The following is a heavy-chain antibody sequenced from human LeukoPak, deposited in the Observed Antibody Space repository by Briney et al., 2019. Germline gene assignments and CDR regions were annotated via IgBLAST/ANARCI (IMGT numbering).Heavy chain of an antibody. CDR1: GGSFSGYY. CDR2: INHSGST. Sequence: SETLSLTCAVYGGSFSGYYWSWIRQPPGKGLEWIGEINHSGSTNYNPSLKSRVTISVDTSKNQFSLKLSSVTAADTAVYYCARTGNSGYFDYWGQGTLVTVSS. D-gene: IGHD4-23*01. CDR3: ARTGNSGYFDY. V-gene: IGHV4-34*01. J-gene: IGHJ4*02.